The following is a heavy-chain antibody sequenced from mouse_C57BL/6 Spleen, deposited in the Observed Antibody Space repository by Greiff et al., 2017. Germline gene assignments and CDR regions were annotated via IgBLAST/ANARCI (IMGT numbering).Heavy chain of an antibody. Sequence: QVQLQQPGAELVMPGASVKLSCKASGYTFTSYWMHWVKPRPGQGLEWIGEIDPSDSYTNYNQKFKGKSTLTVDKSSSTAYMQLSSLTSEDSAVYYCARSGSSYPHWYFDVWGTGTTVTVSS. CDR2: IDPSDSYT. V-gene: IGHV1-69*01. J-gene: IGHJ1*03. CDR1: GYTFTSYW. D-gene: IGHD1-1*01. CDR3: ARSGSSYPHWYFDV.